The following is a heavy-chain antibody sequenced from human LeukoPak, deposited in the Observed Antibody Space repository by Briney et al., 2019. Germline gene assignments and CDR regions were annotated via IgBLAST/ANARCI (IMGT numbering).Heavy chain of an antibody. D-gene: IGHD2-15*01. CDR1: GGSLSSYY. Sequence: SETLSLTCAVSGGSLSSYYRSCIPQPPGKGLECVWYIYYIGSTNHNPSLKSRGTISVDTSKTQCSLKLSSVTAADTAVYYCARLLMKSGYCSGGSCYSDTYYYYGMDVWGKGTTVTVSS. CDR3: ARLLMKSGYCSGGSCYSDTYYYYGMDV. V-gene: IGHV4-59*01. CDR2: IYYIGST. J-gene: IGHJ6*04.